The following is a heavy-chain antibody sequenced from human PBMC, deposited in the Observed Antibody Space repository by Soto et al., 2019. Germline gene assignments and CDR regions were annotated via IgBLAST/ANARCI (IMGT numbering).Heavy chain of an antibody. J-gene: IGHJ6*02. CDR1: GGSISSGDYY. D-gene: IGHD2-8*01. CDR2: IYYSGST. Sequence: SETLSLTCTVSGGSISSGDYYWSWIRQPPGKGLEWIGYIYYSGSTYYNPSLKSRVTISVDTSKNQFSLKLSSVTAADTAVYYCARGWVGCTNGVCYPLGYYYYYDMDVWGQGTTVTVSS. V-gene: IGHV4-30-4*01. CDR3: ARGWVGCTNGVCYPLGYYYYYDMDV.